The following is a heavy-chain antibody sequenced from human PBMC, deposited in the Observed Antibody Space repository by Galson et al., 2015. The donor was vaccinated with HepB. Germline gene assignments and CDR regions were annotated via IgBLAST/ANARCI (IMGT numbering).Heavy chain of an antibody. V-gene: IGHV3-7*03. CDR2: IKQDGSEK. D-gene: IGHD2-15*01. CDR3: ATAGRGVAN. CDR1: GFTFNNVW. Sequence: SLRLSCAASGFTFNNVWMTWVRQAPGKGLEWVANIKQDGSEKKYVDSVKGRFTISRDNAENSLSLRMVSLRAEDTAVYYCATAGRGVANCGQGTLVTVSS. J-gene: IGHJ4*02.